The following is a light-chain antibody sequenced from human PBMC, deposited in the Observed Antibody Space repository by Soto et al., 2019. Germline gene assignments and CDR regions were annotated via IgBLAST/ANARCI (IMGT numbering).Light chain of an antibody. J-gene: IGKJ1*01. CDR2: GAS. Sequence: EIVLPQSPGTLSLSPGARSTLSCRASQSVSNNYLAWYQQKPGQAPRLLIYGASNRATGIPDRFSGSGSGTDFTLTISRLEPEDFAVYYCQQYGSSGTFGKGTKVDIK. CDR3: QQYGSSGT. CDR1: QSVSNNY. V-gene: IGKV3-20*01.